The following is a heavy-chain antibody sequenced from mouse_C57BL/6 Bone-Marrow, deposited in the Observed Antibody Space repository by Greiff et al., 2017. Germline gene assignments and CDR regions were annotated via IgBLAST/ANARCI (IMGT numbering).Heavy chain of an antibody. CDR1: GYTFTSYW. Sequence: VQLQQPGAELVTPGASVKMSCKASGYTFTSYWITWVQQWPGQGLEWIGDIYPGSGSTNYNETFKSKATLTVDTSSSTAYMQRSSLTSEDAAVYYCARDGSSYWYVDVWGTGTTVTVSS. CDR2: IYPGSGST. J-gene: IGHJ1*03. V-gene: IGHV1-55*01. CDR3: ARDGSSYWYVDV. D-gene: IGHD1-1*01.